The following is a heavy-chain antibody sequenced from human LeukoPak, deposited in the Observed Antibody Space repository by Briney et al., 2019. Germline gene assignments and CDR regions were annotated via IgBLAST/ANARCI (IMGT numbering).Heavy chain of an antibody. Sequence: SETLSLTCTVSGASISSTGYYWGWIRRSPGKRLEWIGSLFNSGVTYYSPSLKSRVSTSVDTSNNHFSLRLTSLTAADTAIYYCARHRVASAYSSFDYWGQGTLVTVSS. CDR3: ARHRVASAYSSFDY. J-gene: IGHJ4*02. V-gene: IGHV4-39*01. CDR1: GASISSTGYY. D-gene: IGHD2-15*01. CDR2: LFNSGVT.